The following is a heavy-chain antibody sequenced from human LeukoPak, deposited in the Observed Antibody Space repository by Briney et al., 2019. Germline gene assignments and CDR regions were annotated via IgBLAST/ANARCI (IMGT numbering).Heavy chain of an antibody. J-gene: IGHJ4*02. Sequence: SGGSLRLSCAASGFTFSSYAMSWVRQAPGKGLEWVSAISGSGGSTYYADSVKGRFTISRDNSKNTLYLQMNSLRAEDTAVYYCAKSPRGRWYPFDYWAQGTLVTVSS. D-gene: IGHD6-13*01. CDR1: GFTFSSYA. CDR2: ISGSGGST. CDR3: AKSPRGRWYPFDY. V-gene: IGHV3-23*01.